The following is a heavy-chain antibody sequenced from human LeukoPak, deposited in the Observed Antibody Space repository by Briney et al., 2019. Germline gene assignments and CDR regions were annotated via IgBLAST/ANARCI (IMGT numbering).Heavy chain of an antibody. Sequence: GGSLRLSCAASGFSFSSYAMSWVRQAPGKGLEWVSGISGSGGSTYYADSVKGRFTISRDNSKNTLYLQMNSLRAEDTAVYYCAKDLSRYYYDSSAGDYWGQGTLVTVSS. CDR1: GFSFSSYA. D-gene: IGHD3-22*01. CDR3: AKDLSRYYYDSSAGDY. V-gene: IGHV3-23*01. CDR2: ISGSGGST. J-gene: IGHJ4*02.